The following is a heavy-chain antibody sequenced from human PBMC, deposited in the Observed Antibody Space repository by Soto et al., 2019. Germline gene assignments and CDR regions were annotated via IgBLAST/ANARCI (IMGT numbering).Heavy chain of an antibody. D-gene: IGHD2-15*01. CDR3: AKDSAGVVVAATTFDY. J-gene: IGHJ4*02. V-gene: IGHV3-23*01. Sequence: PGESLKISCAASGFTFSSYAMSWVRQAPGKGLEWVSAISGSGGSTYYADSVKGRFTISRDNSKNTLYLQMNSLRAEDTAVYYCAKDSAGVVVAATTFDYWGQGTLVTVSS. CDR1: GFTFSSYA. CDR2: ISGSGGST.